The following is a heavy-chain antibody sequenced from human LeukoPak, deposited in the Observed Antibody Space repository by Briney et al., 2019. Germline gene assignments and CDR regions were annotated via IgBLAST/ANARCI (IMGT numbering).Heavy chain of an antibody. Sequence: GGSLRLSCTASGIIFKNFWMSWVRQAPGKGLEWVANIKQDGSRQFYVDSVKGRFAISRDNAKNSLYLQMNSLRAEDTAVYYCARGGWPDWGQGTLVTVSS. V-gene: IGHV3-7*01. CDR1: GIIFKNFW. CDR2: IKQDGSRQ. D-gene: IGHD6-19*01. CDR3: ARGGWPD. J-gene: IGHJ4*02.